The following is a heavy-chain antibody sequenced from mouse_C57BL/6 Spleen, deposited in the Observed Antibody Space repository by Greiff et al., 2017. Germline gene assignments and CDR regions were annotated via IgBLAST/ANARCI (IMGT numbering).Heavy chain of an antibody. CDR2: IDPANGNT. D-gene: IGHD2-4*01. CDR3: ARSGCDYDRSFAY. CDR1: GYKIKNTY. J-gene: IGHJ3*01. Sequence: EVQLVESVAELVRPGASVTLSCTASGYKIKNTYMHWVKQRPEQGLEWIGRIDPANGNTTYAPKFQGKATITADTSANTAYLQLSSLTSEDSAIYYCARSGCDYDRSFAYGGQGTLVTVSA. V-gene: IGHV14-3*01.